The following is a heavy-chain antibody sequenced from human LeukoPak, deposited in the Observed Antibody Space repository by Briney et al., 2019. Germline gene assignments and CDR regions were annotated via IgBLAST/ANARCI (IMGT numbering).Heavy chain of an antibody. CDR2: IRHDGHT. Sequence: SETLSLTCTVSGYFSTSYYWGWIRQPPGKGLEWIASIRHDGHTYYNASLKSQVTISVDMSRNQFYLRLNSLTAADTAVYYCAREEGEFDYWGQGTLVTVSS. V-gene: IGHV4-38-2*02. D-gene: IGHD3-16*01. J-gene: IGHJ4*02. CDR1: GYFSTSYY. CDR3: AREEGEFDY.